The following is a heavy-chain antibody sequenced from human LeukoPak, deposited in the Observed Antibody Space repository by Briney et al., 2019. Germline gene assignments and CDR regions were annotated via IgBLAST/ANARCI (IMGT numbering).Heavy chain of an antibody. V-gene: IGHV3-23*01. CDR2: ISGSGGSV. D-gene: IGHD6-13*01. J-gene: IGHJ5*02. CDR1: GFTLSSYE. CDR3: AKDRRIVAVGPRRTIKNWLDP. Sequence: GGSLRLSCAASGFTLSSYEMNWVRQAPGKGLEWVSAISGSGGSVYYADSVKGRFTISRDNSKNTLYLQMKSLRAEDTAVYYCAKDRRIVAVGPRRTIKNWLDPWGQGTLVTVSS.